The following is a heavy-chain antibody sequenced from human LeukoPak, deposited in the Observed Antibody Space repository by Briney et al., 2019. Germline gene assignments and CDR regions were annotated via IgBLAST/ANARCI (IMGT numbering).Heavy chain of an antibody. CDR2: IRSIGGST. CDR1: GFTFSSYA. CDR3: MKDGDSAGWYYYFDY. D-gene: IGHD6-19*01. V-gene: IGHV3-64D*06. J-gene: IGHJ4*02. Sequence: GESLRLSCSASGFTFSSYAMHWVRQAPGKGLEYVSGIRSIGGSTNYADSVKGRFTISRDNSKNTVYLQMSSLRAEDTAVYYCMKDGDSAGWYYYFDYWGQGTLVTVSS.